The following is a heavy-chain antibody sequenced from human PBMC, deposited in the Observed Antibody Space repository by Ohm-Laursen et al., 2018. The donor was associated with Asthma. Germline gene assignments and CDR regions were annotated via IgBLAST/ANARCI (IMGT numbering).Heavy chain of an antibody. CDR1: GFTFRSYA. D-gene: IGHD3-22*01. Sequence: LRLSCAASGFTFRSYAMHWVRQAPGKGLEWVAVGGSYYDGGLKYYADSVNGRFTISRDNSKNTLYLQMNSLRAEDTAVYYCARDNGLENGSSGYLAYWGQGTLVTVSS. V-gene: IGHV3-30-3*01. CDR3: ARDNGLENGSSGYLAY. CDR2: GGSYYDGGLK. J-gene: IGHJ4*02.